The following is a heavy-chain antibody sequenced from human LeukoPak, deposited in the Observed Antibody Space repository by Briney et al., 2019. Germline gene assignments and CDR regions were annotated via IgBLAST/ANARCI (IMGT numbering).Heavy chain of an antibody. Sequence: GGSLRLSCAASGFTFSTYWMHWVRQAPGKGLVWLSRINSDGSSTNYADSVKGRFTISRDNAKNTLYLQMNSLRAEGTAVYYCARDYYASGSPNDYWGQGTLVTVPS. D-gene: IGHD3-10*01. CDR2: INSDGSST. V-gene: IGHV3-74*01. CDR1: GFTFSTYW. CDR3: ARDYYASGSPNDY. J-gene: IGHJ4*02.